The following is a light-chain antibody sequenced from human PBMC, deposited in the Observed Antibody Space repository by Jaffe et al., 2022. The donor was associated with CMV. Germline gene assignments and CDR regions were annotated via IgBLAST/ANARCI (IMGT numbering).Light chain of an antibody. V-gene: IGKV4-1*01. Sequence: DIVMTQSPDSLAVSLGERATINCKSSQSVLYSSNNKNYLAWYQQKPGQPPKLLISWASTRESGVPDRFSGSGSGTDFTLTISSLQAEDVAVYYCQQYYSTPPVTFGPGTKVDIK. J-gene: IGKJ3*01. CDR3: QQYYSTPPVT. CDR2: WAS. CDR1: QSVLYSSNNKNY.